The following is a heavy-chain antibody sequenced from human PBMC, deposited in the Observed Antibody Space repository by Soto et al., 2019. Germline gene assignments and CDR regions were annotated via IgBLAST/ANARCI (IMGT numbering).Heavy chain of an antibody. CDR1: GGSINSYY. CDR3: ARRSRGFDYFDC. CDR2: IYYSGDT. V-gene: IGHV4-59*08. D-gene: IGHD6-19*01. J-gene: IGHJ4*02. Sequence: SETLSLTSIVAGGSINSYYWSWIRQHPGKGLEWIGNIYYSGDTIYNPALKSRVTMSVDTSKNQFSLKVNSVTAADTAVYFCARRSRGFDYFDCWGQGTLVTVSS.